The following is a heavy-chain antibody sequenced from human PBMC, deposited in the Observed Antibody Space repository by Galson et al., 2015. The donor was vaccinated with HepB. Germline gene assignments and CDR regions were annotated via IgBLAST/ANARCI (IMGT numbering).Heavy chain of an antibody. CDR3: ARARKYDFWSGDRIDY. J-gene: IGHJ4*02. D-gene: IGHD3-3*01. CDR2: ISAYNGNT. V-gene: IGHV1-18*04. CDR1: GYTFTSYG. Sequence: SVKVSCKASGYTFTSYGISWVRQAPGQGLEWMGWISAYNGNTNYAQKLQGRVIMTTDTSTSTAYMELRSLRSDDTAVYYCARARKYDFWSGDRIDYWGQGTLVTVSS.